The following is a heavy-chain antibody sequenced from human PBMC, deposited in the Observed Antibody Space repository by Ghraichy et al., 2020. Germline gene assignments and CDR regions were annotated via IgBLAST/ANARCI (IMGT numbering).Heavy chain of an antibody. Sequence: GGSLRLSCAASGLTFSSYGMSWVRQAPGKGLEWVSGISGSGGSTYSADSVKGRFTISRDNSKNTLYLQMNSLRAEDTAIYYCAKLSGYSSGWQKVYYFDYWGQGTLVTVSS. J-gene: IGHJ4*02. CDR1: GLTFSSYG. V-gene: IGHV3-23*01. CDR3: AKLSGYSSGWQKVYYFDY. D-gene: IGHD6-19*01. CDR2: ISGSGGST.